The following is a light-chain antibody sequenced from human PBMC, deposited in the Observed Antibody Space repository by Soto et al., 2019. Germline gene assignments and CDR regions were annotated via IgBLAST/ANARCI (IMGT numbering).Light chain of an antibody. Sequence: DIQMTQSPSSLSASVGDRVIITCRASQSISSYLNWYQQKPGKAPKVLIYAASSLQSGVPSRFSGSGSGTDFTLTISSLQPEDFATYYCQQSYTTPWTFGQGTKVEIK. J-gene: IGKJ1*01. V-gene: IGKV1-39*01. CDR3: QQSYTTPWT. CDR1: QSISSY. CDR2: AAS.